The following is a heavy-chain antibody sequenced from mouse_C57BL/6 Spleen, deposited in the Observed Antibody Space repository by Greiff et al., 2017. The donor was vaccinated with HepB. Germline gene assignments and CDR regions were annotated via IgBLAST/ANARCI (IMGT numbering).Heavy chain of an antibody. CDR1: GYTFTSYW. CDR2: INPSNGGT. CDR3: ASTYGSSSWFAY. V-gene: IGHV1-53*01. D-gene: IGHD1-1*01. Sequence: QVQLQQSGTELVKPGASVKLSCKASGYTFTSYWMHWVKQRPGQGLKWIGNINPSNGGTNYNEKFKSKATLTVDKSSSTAYMQLSSLTSEDSAVYYCASTYGSSSWFAYWGQGTLVTVSA. J-gene: IGHJ3*01.